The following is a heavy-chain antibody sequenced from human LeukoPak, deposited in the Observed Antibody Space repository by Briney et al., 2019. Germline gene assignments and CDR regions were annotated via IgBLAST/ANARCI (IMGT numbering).Heavy chain of an antibody. D-gene: IGHD6-19*01. J-gene: IGHJ4*02. CDR1: GFALSSYW. CDR2: INGDGSST. CDR3: ARGSTSGWPDYFDY. V-gene: IGHV3-74*01. Sequence: GGSLRLSCAASGFALSSYWMHWVRQAPGKGLVWVSRINGDGSSTPYANSVKGRFTISRDNAKNTLYLQMHSLRADDTAVYYCARGSTSGWPDYFDYWGQGSVVTVSS.